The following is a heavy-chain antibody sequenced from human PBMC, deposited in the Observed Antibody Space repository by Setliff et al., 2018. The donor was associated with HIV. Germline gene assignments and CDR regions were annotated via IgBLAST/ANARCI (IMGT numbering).Heavy chain of an antibody. CDR1: GFTFSDYY. D-gene: IGHD5-12*01. J-gene: IGHJ6*02. V-gene: IGHV3-11*04. Sequence: GGSLRLSCAASGFTFSDYYMSWIRQAPGKGLEWVSYISSSGSTIYYADSVKGRFTVSRDNAKNSLYLQMNSLRAEDTAVYYCARDERRWLQSGMDVWGQGTTVTVSS. CDR2: ISSSGSTI. CDR3: ARDERRWLQSGMDV.